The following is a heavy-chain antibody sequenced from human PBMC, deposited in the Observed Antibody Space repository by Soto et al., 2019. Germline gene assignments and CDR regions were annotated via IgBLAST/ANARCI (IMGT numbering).Heavy chain of an antibody. V-gene: IGHV4-30-4*01. J-gene: IGHJ2*01. CDR3: ARAGRFSSPLDWYFDL. D-gene: IGHD6-13*01. CDR1: GGSISSGDYY. Sequence: QVQLQESGPGLVKPSQTLSLTCTVSGGSISSGDYYWSWIRQPPGKGLEWIGYIYYSGSTYYNPSPKRRVTISVDTSKNQFSLKLSSVTAADTAVYYCARAGRFSSPLDWYFDLWGRGTLVTVSS. CDR2: IYYSGST.